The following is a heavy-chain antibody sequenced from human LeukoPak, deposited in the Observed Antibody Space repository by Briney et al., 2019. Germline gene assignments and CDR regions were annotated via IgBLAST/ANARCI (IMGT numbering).Heavy chain of an antibody. V-gene: IGHV1-69*04. Sequence: GSSVKVSCKASGGTFSSYAISWVRQAPGQGLEWMGRIIPILGIANYAQKFQGRVTITADKSTSTAYMELSSLRSEDTAVYYYASNHYCTNGVCYSNAFDYWGQGTLVTVSS. CDR2: IIPILGIA. CDR3: ASNHYCTNGVCYSNAFDY. CDR1: GGTFSSYA. J-gene: IGHJ4*02. D-gene: IGHD2-8*01.